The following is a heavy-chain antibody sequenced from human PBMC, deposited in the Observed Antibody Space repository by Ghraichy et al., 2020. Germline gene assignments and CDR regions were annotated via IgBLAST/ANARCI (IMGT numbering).Heavy chain of an antibody. V-gene: IGHV4-59*08. CDR3: ARHAGSLGGVVVLHRYFDY. CDR1: GDSISSYY. CDR2: IFYSGST. D-gene: IGHD3-16*02. J-gene: IGHJ4*02. Sequence: SETLSLTCTVSGDSISSYYWSWIRQPPGKELEWIGYIFYSGSTNYNPSLKSRVTISVDTSKNQFSLKLSSVTAADTAVYYCARHAGSLGGVVVLHRYFDYWGQGTLVTV.